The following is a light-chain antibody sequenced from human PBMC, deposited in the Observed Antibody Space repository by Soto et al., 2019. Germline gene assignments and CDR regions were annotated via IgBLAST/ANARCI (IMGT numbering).Light chain of an antibody. J-gene: IGLJ2*01. Sequence: QSALTQPPSASGSPGQSLTISCTGTSTDVGNYNYVSWYQQHPGKAPKLMISDVNRRPSGVPDRFSGSNSGNTASLTDSELQAEDEPDYYGSSYAGSNNWVFGGGTEPTVL. V-gene: IGLV2-8*01. CDR3: SSYAGSNNWV. CDR1: STDVGNYNY. CDR2: DVN.